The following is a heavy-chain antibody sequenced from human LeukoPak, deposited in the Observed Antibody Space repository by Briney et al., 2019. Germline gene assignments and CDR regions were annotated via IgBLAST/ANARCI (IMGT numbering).Heavy chain of an antibody. J-gene: IGHJ3*02. CDR3: ARNYYYDSSGPWTKTRPGAFDI. V-gene: IGHV3-11*04. CDR1: GFTFSDYY. CDR2: ISSSGSTI. Sequence: GGSLRLSCAASGFTFSDYYMSWIRQAPGKGLEWVSYISSSGSTIYYADSVKGRFTISRDNAKNSLYLQMNSLRAEDTAVYYCARNYYYDSSGPWTKTRPGAFDIWGQGTMATVSS. D-gene: IGHD3-22*01.